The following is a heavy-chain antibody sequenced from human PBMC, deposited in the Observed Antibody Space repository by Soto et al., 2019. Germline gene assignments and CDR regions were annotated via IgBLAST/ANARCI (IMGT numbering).Heavy chain of an antibody. CDR2: FNPNSGDT. CDR1: GYTFTAYS. Sequence: ASVKVSCNASGYTFTAYSMHWVRQAPGQGLEWVGWFNPNSGDTIYAQKFQGRVTLTRDTSIGTAYMELYSLTSDDTAVYYCAREASAVISLDYWGHGTLVPVSS. CDR3: AREASAVISLDY. V-gene: IGHV1-2*02. J-gene: IGHJ4*01. D-gene: IGHD6-19*01.